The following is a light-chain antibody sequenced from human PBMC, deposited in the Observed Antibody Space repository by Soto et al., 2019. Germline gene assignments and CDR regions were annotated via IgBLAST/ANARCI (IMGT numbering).Light chain of an antibody. J-gene: IGKJ1*01. CDR3: QQYNSYWT. CDR1: QSISSW. Sequence: DIQMTQSTSTLSASVGDTVTITCRASQSISSWLAWYQQKPGKAPKLLIYDASSLESGVPSRFSGSASGTEFTLTISSLQPDDFATYYCQQYNSYWTFGQGTKVDIK. CDR2: DAS. V-gene: IGKV1-5*01.